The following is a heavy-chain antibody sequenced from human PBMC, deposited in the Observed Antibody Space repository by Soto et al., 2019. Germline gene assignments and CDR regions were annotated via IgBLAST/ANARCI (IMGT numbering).Heavy chain of an antibody. J-gene: IGHJ4*02. CDR1: GFTFSTFW. D-gene: IGHD6-19*01. Sequence: PGGSLRLSSAASGFTFSTFWMSWVRPAPGKGLEWVANIKPGGSEKYYVDSVKGRFTISRDDAKNSLYLQMNSLRAEDTAVYYCARNPWGVAGTDYWGQGTLVTVSS. CDR3: ARNPWGVAGTDY. CDR2: IKPGGSEK. V-gene: IGHV3-7*01.